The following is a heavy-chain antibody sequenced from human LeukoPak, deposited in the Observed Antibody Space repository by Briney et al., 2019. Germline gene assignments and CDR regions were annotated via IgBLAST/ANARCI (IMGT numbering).Heavy chain of an antibody. CDR2: IWHDGSKN. D-gene: IGHD2-2*01. CDR3: ARGLGYCSSGSCYVRGPDDCFDI. V-gene: IGHV3-33*08. Sequence: PGTSLRLSCAASGFTFSTYSMHWVRRAPGKGLEWVALIWHDGSKNYYGDSVKGRFTTSRDNSKNTVYLQMNSLRAEDTAVYYCARGLGYCSSGSCYVRGPDDCFDIWGQGTMVTVSS. CDR1: GFTFSTYS. J-gene: IGHJ3*02.